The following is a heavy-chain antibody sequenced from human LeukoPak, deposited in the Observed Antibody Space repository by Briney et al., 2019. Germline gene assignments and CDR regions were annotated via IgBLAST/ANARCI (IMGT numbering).Heavy chain of an antibody. CDR3: ARVLLSNYDFWSGYSNWFDP. CDR2: IYYSGST. D-gene: IGHD3-3*01. V-gene: IGHV4-61*01. CDR1: GDSISSSPYY. J-gene: IGHJ5*02. Sequence: SQTLSLTCTVSGDSISSSPYYWSWIRQPPGKGLEWIGYIYYSGSTNYNPSLKSRVTISVDTSKNQFSLKLSSVTAADTAVYYCARVLLSNYDFWSGYSNWFDPWGQGTLVTVSS.